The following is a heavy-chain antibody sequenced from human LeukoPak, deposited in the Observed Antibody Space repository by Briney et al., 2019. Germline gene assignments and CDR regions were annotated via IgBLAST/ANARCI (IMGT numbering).Heavy chain of an antibody. D-gene: IGHD2-21*01. CDR1: GFTFSSYG. V-gene: IGHV3-30*19. CDR2: ISYDGSNK. J-gene: IGHJ4*02. Sequence: GGSLRLSCAASGFTFSSYGMHWVRQAPGKGLEWVAVISYDGSNKYYADSVKGRFTISRDNSKNTLYLQMNSLRAEDTAVYYCAREERGGGAYTYFDYWGQGTLVTVSS. CDR3: AREERGGGAYTYFDY.